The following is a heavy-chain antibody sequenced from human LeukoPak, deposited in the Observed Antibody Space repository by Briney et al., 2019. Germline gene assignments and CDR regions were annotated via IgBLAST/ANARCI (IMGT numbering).Heavy chain of an antibody. Sequence: QSGGSLRLSCAASGFTFSSYAMSWVRQAPGKGLEWISAISGSGGSTYYADSVKGRFTISRDNSKNTLYLQMNSLRAEDTAVYYCAKRGTLTTGNWFDPWGQGTLVTVSS. CDR1: GFTFSSYA. CDR2: ISGSGGST. J-gene: IGHJ5*02. V-gene: IGHV3-23*01. D-gene: IGHD4-17*01. CDR3: AKRGTLTTGNWFDP.